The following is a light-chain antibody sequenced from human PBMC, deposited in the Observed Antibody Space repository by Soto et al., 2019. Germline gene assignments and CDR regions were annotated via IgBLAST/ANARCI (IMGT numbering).Light chain of an antibody. V-gene: IGKV1-5*03. CDR1: QSISSW. CDR2: KAS. J-gene: IGKJ1*01. Sequence: DIPMTQSPSTLSASVGDRVTITCRASQSISSWLAWYRQKPGKAPKLLIYKASSLESGVPSRLSGSGSGTDFTLTISTLQPDDFANYYCQQYNRYSPWTFGQETKVEIK. CDR3: QQYNRYSPWT.